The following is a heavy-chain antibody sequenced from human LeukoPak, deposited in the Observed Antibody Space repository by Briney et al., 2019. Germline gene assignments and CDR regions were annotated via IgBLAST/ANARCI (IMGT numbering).Heavy chain of an antibody. V-gene: IGHV4-59*01. CDR2: IYYSGST. J-gene: IGHJ3*01. Sequence: SETLSLTCTVPGGSISSYYWSWIRQPPGKGLEWLGYIYYSGSTNYNPSLKSRVTISVDTSKNQFSLKLSSVTAADTAVYYCARGPRIAAAEWGQGTMVTVSS. D-gene: IGHD6-13*01. CDR3: ARGPRIAAAE. CDR1: GGSISSYY.